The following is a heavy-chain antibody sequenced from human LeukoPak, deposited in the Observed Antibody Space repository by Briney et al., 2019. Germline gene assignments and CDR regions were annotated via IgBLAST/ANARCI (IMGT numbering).Heavy chain of an antibody. D-gene: IGHD4-17*01. Sequence: ASVKVSCKASGYTFTSYGISWVRQAPGQGLEWMGWISAYNGNTNYAQKLQGRVTMTTDTSTSTAYMELSRLRSDDTAVYYCARDPNDYGDYVGFDPWGQGTLVTVSS. J-gene: IGHJ5*02. CDR1: GYTFTSYG. V-gene: IGHV1-18*01. CDR3: ARDPNDYGDYVGFDP. CDR2: ISAYNGNT.